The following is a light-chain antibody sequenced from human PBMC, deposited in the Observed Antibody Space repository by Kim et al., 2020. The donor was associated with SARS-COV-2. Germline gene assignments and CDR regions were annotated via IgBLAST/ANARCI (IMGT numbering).Light chain of an antibody. CDR2: DAS. V-gene: IGKV3-11*01. CDR3: QQRSIPLA. CDR1: EGVSDY. J-gene: IGKJ4*01. Sequence: SLCPGERATLSCTAGEGVSDYLACYQQKPGQAPRLLSYDASSRATGIPARFSGSGAGTDVTLTISSLEPEDLAVYYCQQRSIPLAFGGGTKVGIK.